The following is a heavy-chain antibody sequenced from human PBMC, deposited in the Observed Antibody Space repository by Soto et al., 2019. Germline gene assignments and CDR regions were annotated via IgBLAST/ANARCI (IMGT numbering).Heavy chain of an antibody. CDR3: ARLNYYGENPSREFDY. CDR2: IYPGDSDT. CDR1: GYSFTNYW. V-gene: IGHV5-51*01. D-gene: IGHD4-17*01. J-gene: IGHJ4*02. Sequence: PGESLKISCKASGYSFTNYWIGWVRQMPGKGLEWMGIIYPGDSDTRYSPSFQGQVTISAGKSISTAYLQWSSLKASDTAMYYCARLNYYGENPSREFDYWGQGTLVTFSS.